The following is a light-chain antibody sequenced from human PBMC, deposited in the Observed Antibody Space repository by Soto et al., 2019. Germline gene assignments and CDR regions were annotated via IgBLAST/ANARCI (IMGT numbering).Light chain of an antibody. J-gene: IGKJ1*01. CDR1: QSISSW. Sequence: DTQMTQSPSTLSASVGDRVTITCRASQSISSWLAWYQQKPGKAPKVLIYGASNLQSGVPSRFSGSGSGTDFTLTISSLQREDFATYYCQQYETFSGTFGPGTKVDIK. CDR3: QQYETFSGT. V-gene: IGKV1-5*01. CDR2: GAS.